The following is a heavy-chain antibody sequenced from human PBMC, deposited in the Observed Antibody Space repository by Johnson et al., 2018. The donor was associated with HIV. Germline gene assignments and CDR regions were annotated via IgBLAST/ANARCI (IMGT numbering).Heavy chain of an antibody. J-gene: IGHJ3*02. CDR3: ARGRTQFLEGGAFDI. Sequence: QVQVVESVGGVVQPGRSLRLSCAASGFTFSSYAMHWVRQAPGKGLEWVAVISYDGSNKYFADSVKGRFTISRDNLNNTLYLQMNSLRTEDTAVYYCARGRTQFLEGGAFDIWGQVTMVIVSS. CDR2: ISYDGSNK. CDR1: GFTFSSYA. V-gene: IGHV3-30-3*01. D-gene: IGHD3-3*01.